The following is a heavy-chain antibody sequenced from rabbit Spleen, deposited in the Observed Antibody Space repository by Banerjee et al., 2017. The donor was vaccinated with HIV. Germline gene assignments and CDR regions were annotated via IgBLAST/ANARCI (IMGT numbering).Heavy chain of an antibody. D-gene: IGHD1-1*01. V-gene: IGHV1S45*01. J-gene: IGHJ4*01. Sequence: QQQLEESGGGLVKPGGTLTLTCKASGIDFSSYYYMCWVRQAPGKGLEWIACIYTADGSTYYASWVNGRFTISKTSSTTVTLQMTSLTAADTATYFCARDLSDDVSGYLNLWGPGTLVTVS. CDR3: ARDLSDDVSGYLNL. CDR1: GIDFSSYYY. CDR2: IYTADGST.